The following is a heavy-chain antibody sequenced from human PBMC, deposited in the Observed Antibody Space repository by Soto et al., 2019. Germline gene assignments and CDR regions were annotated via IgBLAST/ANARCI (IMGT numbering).Heavy chain of an antibody. J-gene: IGHJ3*02. D-gene: IGHD3-9*01. CDR2: INPGGGDT. V-gene: IGHV1-46*01. CDR1: GYSFINYY. Sequence: QVQLVQSGAEVKTSGASVKVSCKASGYSFINYYIHWVRQAPGQGLEWMGAINPGGGDTNLAERFQGRVTMTRDMSTRTVYMEMSSLRSEDTAVYYCTRAFYFDSSGCVGVLAAFDMWGQGTKVTVSS. CDR3: TRAFYFDSSGCVGVLAAFDM.